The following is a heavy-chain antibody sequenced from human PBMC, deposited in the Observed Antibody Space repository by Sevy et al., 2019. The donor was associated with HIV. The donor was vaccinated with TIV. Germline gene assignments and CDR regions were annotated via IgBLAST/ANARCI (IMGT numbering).Heavy chain of an antibody. J-gene: IGHJ4*02. CDR3: ARDLPPSATTVAHFDC. V-gene: IGHV3-48*03. Sequence: GGSLRLSCAASGFSFSSYEMNWVRQAPGKGLEWLSYISNSGSRVYYSDSVRGRFTISRDNARNSLYLQMNSLRAEDTAVYYCARDLPPSATTVAHFDCWGQGTLVTVSS. D-gene: IGHD4-17*01. CDR1: GFSFSSYE. CDR2: ISNSGSRV.